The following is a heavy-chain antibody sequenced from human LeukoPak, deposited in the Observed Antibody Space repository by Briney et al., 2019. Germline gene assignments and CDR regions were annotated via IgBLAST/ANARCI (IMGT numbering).Heavy chain of an antibody. J-gene: IGHJ4*02. CDR1: GFTFSSYA. D-gene: IGHD3-10*01. V-gene: IGHV3-23*01. Sequence: GGSLRLSCTASGFTFSSYAMSWVRQAPGKGLEWVSVISGTGGSTNHADSVKGRFTISRDNSKNTLYLQMNSLRAEDTAVYYCAKDRGYYGSGRPDYWGQGTLVTVSS. CDR2: ISGTGGST. CDR3: AKDRGYYGSGRPDY.